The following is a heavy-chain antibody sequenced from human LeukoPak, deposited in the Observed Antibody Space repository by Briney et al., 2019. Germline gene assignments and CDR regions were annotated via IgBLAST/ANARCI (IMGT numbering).Heavy chain of an antibody. CDR1: GGSISSSSYY. V-gene: IGHV4-39*07. Sequence: SETLSPTCTVSGGSISSSSYYWGWIRQPPGKGLEWIGSIYYSGSTYYNPSLKSRVTMSVDTSKNQFSLKLSSVTAADTAVYYCARDGGYSPHAFDIWGQGTMVTVSS. CDR2: IYYSGST. J-gene: IGHJ3*02. D-gene: IGHD5-12*01. CDR3: ARDGGYSPHAFDI.